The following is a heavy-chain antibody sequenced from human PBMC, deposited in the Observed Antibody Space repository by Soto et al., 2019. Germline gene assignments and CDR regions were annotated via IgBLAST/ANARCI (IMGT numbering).Heavy chain of an antibody. CDR3: ASSPRGYCSSTSCRELGNYYGMDV. CDR2: IYPGDSDI. J-gene: IGHJ6*02. CDR1: GYNFTNYW. V-gene: IGHV5-51*01. D-gene: IGHD2-2*01. Sequence: GESLKISCQAFGYNFTNYWIGWVRQMPGKGLEWMGIIYPGDSDISYSPSFQGHVTISADKSISTAYLQWSSLKASDTAMYYCASSPRGYCSSTSCRELGNYYGMDVWGQGTKVTVSS.